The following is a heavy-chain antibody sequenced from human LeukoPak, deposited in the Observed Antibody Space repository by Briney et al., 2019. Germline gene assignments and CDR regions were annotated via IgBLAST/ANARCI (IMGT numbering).Heavy chain of an antibody. CDR3: AGDSSGYYDNLPSFDY. CDR1: GFTISNNY. D-gene: IGHD3-22*01. V-gene: IGHV3-53*01. J-gene: IGHJ4*02. CDR2: IYTGDNT. Sequence: GGSLRLPCAASGFTISNNYMSWVRQAPGKGLEWVSLIYTGDNTYYADSVKGRFTISRDNSKNTLYLQMSNLSAEDTAVYYCAGDSSGYYDNLPSFDYWGQGTLATVSS.